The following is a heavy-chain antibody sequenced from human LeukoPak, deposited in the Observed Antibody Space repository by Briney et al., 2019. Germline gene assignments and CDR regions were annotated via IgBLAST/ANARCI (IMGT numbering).Heavy chain of an antibody. CDR2: IRSTGNTI. J-gene: IGHJ4*02. CDR1: GFTFSDYY. V-gene: IGHV3-11*04. Sequence: GGSLRLSCAASGFTFSDYYMSWIRQAPGKGLEWISYIRSTGNTIYYADSVKGRFTISRDNAKNSLFLQMNSLRAEDTAVYYCARETDLIVVAGFDYWGQGTLVTVSS. CDR3: ARETDLIVVAGFDY. D-gene: IGHD6-19*01.